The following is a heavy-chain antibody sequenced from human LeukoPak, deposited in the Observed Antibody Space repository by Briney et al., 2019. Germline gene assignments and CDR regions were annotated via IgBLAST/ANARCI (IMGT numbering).Heavy chain of an antibody. CDR1: GGSISTITYY. CDR3: ARLYGNYQNYFDY. V-gene: IGHV4-39*07. Sequence: SETLSLTCTVSGGSISTITYYWGWIRQPPGKGLEWVGHMYYRGNTFHNPSLKSRVTISVDTSKNQLSLKLRSVTAADTAVYYCARLYGNYQNYFDYWGQGTLVTVSS. CDR2: MYYRGNT. J-gene: IGHJ4*02. D-gene: IGHD1-7*01.